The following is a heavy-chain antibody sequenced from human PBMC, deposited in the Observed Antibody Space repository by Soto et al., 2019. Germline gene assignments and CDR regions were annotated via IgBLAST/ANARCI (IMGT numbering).Heavy chain of an antibody. V-gene: IGHV4-59*01. CDR2: IYYSGST. D-gene: IGHD3-22*01. Sequence: SETLSLTCTFSCGSISSYYWSWIRQPPGKGLEWIGYIYYSGSTNYNPSLKSRVTISVDTSKNQFSLKLSSVTAADTAVYYCARAMVGYYYDSSGYFMDIETPSGAFDIWGQGTMVTVSS. CDR3: ARAMVGYYYDSSGYFMDIETPSGAFDI. J-gene: IGHJ3*02. CDR1: CGSISSYY.